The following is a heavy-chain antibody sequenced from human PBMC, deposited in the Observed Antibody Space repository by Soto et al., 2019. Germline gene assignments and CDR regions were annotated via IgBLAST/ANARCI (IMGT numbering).Heavy chain of an antibody. D-gene: IGHD3-22*01. Sequence: SETLSLTCAVYGGSFSGYYWSWIRQPPGKGLEWIGEINHSGSTNYNPSLKSRVTISVDTSKNQFFSKLSAVTAADTAVHYYARGGVFVGVVVVIRAYHWFDPWGQGTLITVSS. CDR3: ARGGVFVGVVVVIRAYHWFDP. V-gene: IGHV4-34*01. J-gene: IGHJ5*02. CDR2: INHSGST. CDR1: GGSFSGYY.